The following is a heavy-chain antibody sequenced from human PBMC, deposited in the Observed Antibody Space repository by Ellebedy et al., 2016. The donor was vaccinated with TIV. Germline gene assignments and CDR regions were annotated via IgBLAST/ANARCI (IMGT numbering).Heavy chain of an antibody. CDR1: GFTFSSYW. J-gene: IGHJ4*02. D-gene: IGHD1-26*01. CDR3: ASGDVLVPISGWGC. V-gene: IGHV3-7*01. Sequence: GESLKISXAASGFTFSSYWMSWVRQAPGKGLEWVANIKEDGSKKYYVDSLKGRFTISRDNAENSMSLHMNSLRAEDTAVYYCASGDVLVPISGWGCWGQGTLVTVSS. CDR2: IKEDGSKK.